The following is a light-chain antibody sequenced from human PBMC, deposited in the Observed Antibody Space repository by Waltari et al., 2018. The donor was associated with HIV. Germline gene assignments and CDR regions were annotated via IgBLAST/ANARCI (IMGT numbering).Light chain of an antibody. V-gene: IGKV1D-43*01. J-gene: IGKJ2*01. CDR2: KAS. Sequence: AIRMTQSPFSLSASVGDRVTITCWASQGISSYLAWYQQKPAKAPKLFIYKASSLESGVPSRFSGSGSGTEFTLTISSLQPDDFATYYCQQYNSYSRTFGQGTKLEIK. CDR1: QGISSY. CDR3: QQYNSYSRT.